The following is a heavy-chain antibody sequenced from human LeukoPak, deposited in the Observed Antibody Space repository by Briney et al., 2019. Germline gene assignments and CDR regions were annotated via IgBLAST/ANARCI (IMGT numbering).Heavy chain of an antibody. CDR1: GGSISSYY. D-gene: IGHD6-6*01. J-gene: IGHJ6*03. V-gene: IGHV4-59*01. CDR2: IYYSGST. CDR3: ARDGPTPHNIAARLFHYYYYMDV. Sequence: PSETLSLTCTVSGGSISSYYWSWIRQPPGKGLEWIGYIYYSGSTNYNPSLKSRVTISVDTSKNQFSLKLSSVTAADTAVYYCARDGPTPHNIAARLFHYYYYMDVWGKGTTVTVSS.